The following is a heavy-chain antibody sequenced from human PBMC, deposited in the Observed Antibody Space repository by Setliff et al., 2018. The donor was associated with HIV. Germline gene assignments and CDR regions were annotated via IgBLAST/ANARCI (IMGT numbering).Heavy chain of an antibody. J-gene: IGHJ4*01. Sequence: SETLSLTCTVSGGSLTISVYYWGWIRQPPGKGLEWIGSVYYTGSTYYNPSLESRVTMSVDTSKNQFSLKLSSVAAADTAVYYCARGPGPNAIDYWGHGNRVTVSS. V-gene: IGHV4-39*01. CDR3: ARGPGPNAIDY. CDR2: VYYTGST. CDR1: GGSLTISVYY.